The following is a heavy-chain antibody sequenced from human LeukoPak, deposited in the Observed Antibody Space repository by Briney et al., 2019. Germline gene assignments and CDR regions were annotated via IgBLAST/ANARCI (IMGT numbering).Heavy chain of an antibody. Sequence: GGSLRLSCAASGFTFSSYAMHWVRQAPGKGLEWVAVISYDGSNKYYADSVKGRFTISRDNSKNTLYLQMNSLRAEDTAVYYCAKNYDILTGYSIDYWGQGTLVTVSS. V-gene: IGHV3-30*04. CDR2: ISYDGSNK. CDR1: GFTFSSYA. J-gene: IGHJ4*02. CDR3: AKNYDILTGYSIDY. D-gene: IGHD3-9*01.